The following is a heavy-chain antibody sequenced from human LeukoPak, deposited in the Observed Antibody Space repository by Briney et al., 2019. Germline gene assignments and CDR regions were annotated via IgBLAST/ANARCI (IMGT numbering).Heavy chain of an antibody. V-gene: IGHV1-8*01. Sequence: ASVKVSCKASGYTFTSYDTNWVRQATGQGLEWMGWMNPNSGNTGYAQKFQGRVTMTRNTSISTAYMELSSLRSEDTAVYYCASSFSGYDWAKFDYWGQGTLVTVSS. CDR1: GYTFTSYD. D-gene: IGHD5-12*01. CDR2: MNPNSGNT. CDR3: ASSFSGYDWAKFDY. J-gene: IGHJ4*02.